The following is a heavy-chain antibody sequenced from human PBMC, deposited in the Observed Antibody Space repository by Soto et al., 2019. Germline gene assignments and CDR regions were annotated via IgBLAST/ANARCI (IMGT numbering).Heavy chain of an antibody. Sequence: ASVKVSCKAPGYAFSTYGMSWERQAPGQGLDCMEWISAYSGNTGYAQKFQGRVTMTRNTSTSTAYMELRSLRSDDTAVYYCARDGDYYGSGSYYNEVYYYGMDVWGQGTTVTVSS. D-gene: IGHD3-10*01. CDR1: GYAFSTYG. CDR2: ISAYSGNT. J-gene: IGHJ6*02. CDR3: ARDGDYYGSGSYYNEVYYYGMDV. V-gene: IGHV1-18*01.